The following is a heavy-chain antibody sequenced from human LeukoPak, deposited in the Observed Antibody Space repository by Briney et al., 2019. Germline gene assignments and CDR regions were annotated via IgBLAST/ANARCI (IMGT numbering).Heavy chain of an antibody. CDR2: IYYDDDK. Sequence: SGPTLVNPTQTLTLTCSFSGFSLSGFGVGVGWIRQPPGKALEWLALIYYDDDKRYKPSLKSTLTISKDTSKNHVVLTMTDMEPVDTATYYCAHAWAPMPGTAGHLHFWGQGTLVTVSS. CDR3: AHAWAPMPGTAGHLHF. D-gene: IGHD6-13*01. V-gene: IGHV2-5*02. CDR1: GFSLSGFGVG. J-gene: IGHJ4*02.